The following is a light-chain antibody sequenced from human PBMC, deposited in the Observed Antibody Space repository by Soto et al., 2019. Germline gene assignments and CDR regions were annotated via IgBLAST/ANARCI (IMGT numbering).Light chain of an antibody. CDR1: SSDVGGYNY. J-gene: IGLJ3*02. CDR2: DVN. Sequence: QSALTQPRSVSGSPGQSVTISCTGTSSDVGGYNYVSWYQQHPGKAPKLMIYDVNKRPSGVPDRFSGSKSGNTASLTISGLQAEDEADYYCRSYAGSYTFEVFGGGTQLTVL. CDR3: RSYAGSYTFEV. V-gene: IGLV2-11*01.